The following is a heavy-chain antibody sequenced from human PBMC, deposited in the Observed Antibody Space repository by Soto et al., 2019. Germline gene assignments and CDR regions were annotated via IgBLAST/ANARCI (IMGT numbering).Heavy chain of an antibody. CDR3: ARDRGDTVTQTNWFDP. J-gene: IGHJ5*02. CDR2: IYASGST. V-gene: IGHV4-4*07. D-gene: IGHD4-4*01. Sequence: SETLSLTCTVSGGSISSYYWSWIRQPAGKGLEWIGRIYASGSTNYNPSLKSRVTMSVDTSKNQFSLKLSSVTAADTAVYYCARDRGDTVTQTNWFDPWGQGTLVTVSS. CDR1: GGSISSYY.